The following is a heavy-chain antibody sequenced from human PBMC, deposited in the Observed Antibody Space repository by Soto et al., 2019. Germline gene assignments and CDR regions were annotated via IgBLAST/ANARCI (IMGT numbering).Heavy chain of an antibody. Sequence: QVQLVQSGAEVKKPGSSVKVSCKASGGTLSSYAISWVRQAPGQGLEWMGGIIPIFGTANYAQKFQGRVTITADESTSTAYMELSSLRSEDTAVYYYARTLRGSISSRGYYYYYGMDVWGQGTTVTVSS. D-gene: IGHD6-6*01. CDR3: ARTLRGSISSRGYYYYYGMDV. J-gene: IGHJ6*02. CDR2: IIPIFGTA. CDR1: GGTLSSYA. V-gene: IGHV1-69*01.